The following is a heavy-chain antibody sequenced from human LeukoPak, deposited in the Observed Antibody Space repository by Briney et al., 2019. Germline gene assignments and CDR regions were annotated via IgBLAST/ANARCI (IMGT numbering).Heavy chain of an antibody. CDR3: ARDPPGDDAFDI. Sequence: ASVKVSCKASGYTFTGYYMHWVRQAPGQGLEWMGWINPSGGSTSYAQKFQCRVTMTRDTSTSTVYMELSSLRSEDTAVYYCARDPPGDDAFDIWGQGTMVTVSS. V-gene: IGHV1-46*01. D-gene: IGHD7-27*01. J-gene: IGHJ3*02. CDR2: INPSGGST. CDR1: GYTFTGYY.